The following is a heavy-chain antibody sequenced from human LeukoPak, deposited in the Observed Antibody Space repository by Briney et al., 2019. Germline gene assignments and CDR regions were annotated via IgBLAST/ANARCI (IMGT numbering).Heavy chain of an antibody. J-gene: IGHJ4*02. CDR3: ARRLGSGNYYQHPFDY. Sequence: GGSLRLSCAASGFTFSDYYMSWIRQAPGKGLEWVSYISSSGSTIYYAASVKGRFPISSDNAKNSLYLQMNSLRADDTAVYYCARRLGSGNYYQHPFDYWGQGTLVTVSS. CDR1: GFTFSDYY. V-gene: IGHV3-11*01. D-gene: IGHD3-10*01. CDR2: ISSSGSTI.